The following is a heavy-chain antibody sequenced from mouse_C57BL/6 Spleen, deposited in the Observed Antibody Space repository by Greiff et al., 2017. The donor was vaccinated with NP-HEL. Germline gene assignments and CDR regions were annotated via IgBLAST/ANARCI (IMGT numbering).Heavy chain of an antibody. V-gene: IGHV1-7*01. CDR1: GYTFTSYW. Sequence: VQLQQSGAELAKPGASVKLSCKASGYTFTSYWMHWVKQRPGQGLEWIGYINPSSGYTKYNQKFKDKATLTADKSYNTAYMQLSILTYEDSAVYYCARSDGNYARWYFDVWGTGTTVTVSS. CDR3: ARSDGNYARWYFDV. D-gene: IGHD2-1*01. CDR2: INPSSGYT. J-gene: IGHJ1*03.